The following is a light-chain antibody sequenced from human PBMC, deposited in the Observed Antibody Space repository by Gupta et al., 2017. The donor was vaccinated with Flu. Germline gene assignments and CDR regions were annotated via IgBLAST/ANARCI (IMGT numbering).Light chain of an antibody. V-gene: IGLV3-25*03. CDR3: QTADDDYNWI. CDR2: KDS. Sequence: PALVIFKDSKRPSGIPDRFSGSTSGTIVTLTISGVQAEDEADYYCQTADDDYNWIFGGGTKLTV. J-gene: IGLJ2*01.